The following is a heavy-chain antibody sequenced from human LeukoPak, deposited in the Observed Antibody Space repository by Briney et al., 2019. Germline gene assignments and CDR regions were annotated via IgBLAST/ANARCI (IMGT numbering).Heavy chain of an antibody. Sequence: PGGSLRLSCAASGFTFSSYAMHWVRQAPGKGLEWVAVISYDGSNKYYADSVKGRFTISRDNSKNTLYLQMNSLRAEDTAVYYCARETTIFGLDVWGKGTTVTVSS. V-gene: IGHV3-30*01. CDR1: GFTFSSYA. CDR2: ISYDGSNK. D-gene: IGHD3-3*01. CDR3: ARETTIFGLDV. J-gene: IGHJ6*04.